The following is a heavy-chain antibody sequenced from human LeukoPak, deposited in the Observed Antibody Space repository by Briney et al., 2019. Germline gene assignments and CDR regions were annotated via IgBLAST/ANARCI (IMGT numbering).Heavy chain of an antibody. D-gene: IGHD1-14*01. V-gene: IGHV1-69*13. J-gene: IGHJ6*03. CDR3: ARGPPLTFDHTPEGYYHYYMDV. Sequence: SVKVSCKASGGTFSSYAISWVRQAPGQGLEWMGGIIPIFGTANYAQKFQGRVTITADESTSTVYMELSGLRYDDTAVYYCARGPPLTFDHTPEGYYHYYMDVWGEGTTVTISS. CDR1: GGTFSSYA. CDR2: IIPIFGTA.